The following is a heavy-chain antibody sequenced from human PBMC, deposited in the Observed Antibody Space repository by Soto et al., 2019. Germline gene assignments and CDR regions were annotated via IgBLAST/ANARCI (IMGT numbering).Heavy chain of an antibody. CDR3: ARDRQWEPLLY. Sequence: QVRLVQSGLEVKKPGASVRLSCKTSGYTFTNYGVTWVRQAPGQGLEWMGWVSAYNRNTNYAQKFEDRVIMTADTSTRTADLELRNLKSDDTAVYYCARDRQWEPLLYWGEGTLVTVS. D-gene: IGHD1-26*01. CDR2: VSAYNRNT. J-gene: IGHJ4*02. V-gene: IGHV1-18*04. CDR1: GYTFTNYG.